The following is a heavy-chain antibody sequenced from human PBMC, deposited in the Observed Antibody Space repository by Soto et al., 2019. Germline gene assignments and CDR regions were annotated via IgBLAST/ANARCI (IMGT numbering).Heavy chain of an antibody. Sequence: EVQLLESGGGLVQPGGSLRLSCAASGFTFSNYAMSWVRQAPGKGLEWVSAIRSSGGTTYYADSMKGRFTISRDNSKNTLYLQISSLRVDVTAVYYCARQRPGWGSYWTDDYGTDDYWGQGTLVTVSS. CDR2: IRSSGGTT. V-gene: IGHV3-23*01. CDR3: ARQRPGWGSYWTDDYGTDDY. D-gene: IGHD3-16*01. CDR1: GFTFSNYA. J-gene: IGHJ4*02.